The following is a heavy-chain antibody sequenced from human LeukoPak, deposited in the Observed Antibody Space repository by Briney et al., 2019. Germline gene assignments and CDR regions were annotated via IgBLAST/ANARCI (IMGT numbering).Heavy chain of an antibody. D-gene: IGHD2-15*01. CDR2: IDTSGSI. J-gene: IGHJ5*02. CDR3: ARVGSLSRGRNWVDP. Sequence: PSETLSLTCTVSGGSISSYFCSWIRQPAGKGLEWIGRIDTSGSINYNPSLKSRVTMSVDGSKNQFSLKLSSVTAADTAVYYCARVGSLSRGRNWVDPWGQGTLVTVS. V-gene: IGHV4-4*07. CDR1: GGSISSYF.